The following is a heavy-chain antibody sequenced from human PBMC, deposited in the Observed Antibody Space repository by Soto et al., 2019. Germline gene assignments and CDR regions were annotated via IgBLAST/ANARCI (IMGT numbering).Heavy chain of an antibody. J-gene: IGHJ6*04. D-gene: IGHD6-6*01. V-gene: IGHV3-7*01. CDR1: GFTFSSYW. Sequence: EVQLVESGGGLVQPGGSLRLSCAASGFTFSSYWMSWFRQAPGKGLEWVANIKQDGSEENYVDSVKGRFTISRDTAQNALYLQINSLRVEDTAVYYCGREIAARLWGKGTTVTVSS. CDR2: IKQDGSEE. CDR3: GREIAARL.